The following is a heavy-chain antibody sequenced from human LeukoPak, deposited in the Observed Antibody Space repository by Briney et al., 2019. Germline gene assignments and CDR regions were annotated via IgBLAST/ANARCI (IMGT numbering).Heavy chain of an antibody. V-gene: IGHV3-66*01. D-gene: IGHD3-3*01. CDR1: GATVWSSF. J-gene: IGHJ4*02. Sequence: PGGPLRLSCSESGATVWSSFRSWIRQTPGKGLEWVAILHSDGGTDYADSVRGRFTISRDNSKDIVYLQMNSLRVEDTALYYCARDRSGAYLDFWGQGTLVTVSS. CDR2: LHSDGGT. CDR3: ARDRSGAYLDF.